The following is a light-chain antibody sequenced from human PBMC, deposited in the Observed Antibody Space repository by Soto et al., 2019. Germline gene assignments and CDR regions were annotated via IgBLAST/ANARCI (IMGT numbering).Light chain of an antibody. Sequence: EIVMTQSPATLSVSPGERATLSCRASQSVGSNLAWYQQRPGQAPRPLIYGASTRAIGIPPRFSGSGSGTEFTLTISSLQSEDFAVYYCQYYGNSPKLTFGGGTKVEIK. V-gene: IGKV3-15*01. J-gene: IGKJ4*01. CDR1: QSVGSN. CDR2: GAS. CDR3: QYYGNSPKLT.